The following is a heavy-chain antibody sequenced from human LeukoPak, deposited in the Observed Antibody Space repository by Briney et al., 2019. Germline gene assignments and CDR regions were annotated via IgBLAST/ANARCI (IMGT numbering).Heavy chain of an antibody. CDR2: INHSGST. CDR1: GGSISSYY. J-gene: IGHJ3*02. D-gene: IGHD4-17*01. Sequence: KTSETLSLTCTVSGGSISSYYWSWIRQPPGKGLEWIGEINHSGSTNYNPSLKSRVTISVDTSKNQFSLKLSSVTAADTAVYYCARGLTTVTRRPSDAFDIWGQGTMVTVSS. CDR3: ARGLTTVTRRPSDAFDI. V-gene: IGHV4-34*01.